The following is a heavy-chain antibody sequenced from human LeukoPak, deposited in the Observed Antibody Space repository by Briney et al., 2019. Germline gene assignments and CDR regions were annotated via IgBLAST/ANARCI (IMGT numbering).Heavy chain of an antibody. CDR1: GGSISSSSYY. D-gene: IGHD2-15*01. V-gene: IGHV4-39*07. CDR3: ARDRCSGGSCSDH. Sequence: PSETLSLTCTVSGGSISSSSYYWGWIRQPPGKGLEWIGSIYYSGSTYYNPSLKSRVTISVDTSKNQFSLKLSSVTAADTAVYYCARDRCSGGSCSDHWGQGTLVTVSS. J-gene: IGHJ5*02. CDR2: IYYSGST.